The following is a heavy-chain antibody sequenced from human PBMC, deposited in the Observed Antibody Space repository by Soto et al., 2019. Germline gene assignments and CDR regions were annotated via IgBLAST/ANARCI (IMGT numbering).Heavy chain of an antibody. J-gene: IGHJ5*02. Sequence: SVKVSCKASGGTFSSYAISWVRQAPGQGLEWMGGIIPIFGTANYAQKFQGRVTITADKSTSTAYMELSSLRSEDTAVYYCARDYSGRGFGEDNWFDPWGQGTLVTVS. CDR2: IIPIFGTA. D-gene: IGHD3-10*01. CDR1: GGTFSSYA. CDR3: ARDYSGRGFGEDNWFDP. V-gene: IGHV1-69*06.